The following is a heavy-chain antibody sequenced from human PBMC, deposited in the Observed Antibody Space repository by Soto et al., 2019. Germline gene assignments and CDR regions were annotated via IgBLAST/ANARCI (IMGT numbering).Heavy chain of an antibody. D-gene: IGHD3-10*01. J-gene: IGHJ5*02. Sequence: PSENLSLTCSVSGDFTISTYWWSWVGQSQGKVLEWIGEVYHSGNTNYNPSLKSRVTISVDKSKNQFSLTLTSVTAADTAVYFCAGAWRTYYGSGSYYRASNYFDPWGQGTLVTVS. V-gene: IGHV4-4*02. CDR3: AGAWRTYYGSGSYYRASNYFDP. CDR2: VYHSGNT. CDR1: GDFTISTYW.